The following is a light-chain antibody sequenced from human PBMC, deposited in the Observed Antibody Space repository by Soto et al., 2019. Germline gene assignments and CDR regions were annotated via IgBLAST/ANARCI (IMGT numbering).Light chain of an antibody. CDR3: SSYTSSSTPNWV. V-gene: IGLV2-14*01. J-gene: IGLJ3*02. CDR2: DVS. CDR1: SSDVGGYNY. Sequence: SALTQPASVSGSPGQSITISCTGTSSDVGGYNYVSWYQQHPGKAPKLMIYDVSNRPSGVSNRFSGSKSGNTASLTISGLQAEDEADYYCSSYTSSSTPNWVFGGGTKVTVL.